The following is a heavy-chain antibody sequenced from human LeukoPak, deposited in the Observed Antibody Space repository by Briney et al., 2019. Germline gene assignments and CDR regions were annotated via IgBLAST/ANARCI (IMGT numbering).Heavy chain of an antibody. CDR3: AREIYGSGTYYYYNYGMDV. V-gene: IGHV4-4*02. CDR2: IYHGGST. D-gene: IGHD3-10*01. CDR1: GGSIITNTW. J-gene: IGHJ6*04. Sequence: SGTLSLTCTVSGGSIITNTWWAWVRQAPGKGLEWIGEIYHGGSTNYRPSLKSRVTISVDKSKNQVSLNLTSVTAADTAVYFCAREIYGSGTYYYYNYGMDVWGKGTTVTVSA.